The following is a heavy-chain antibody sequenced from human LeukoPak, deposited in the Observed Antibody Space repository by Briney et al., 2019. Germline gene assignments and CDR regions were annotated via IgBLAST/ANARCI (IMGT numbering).Heavy chain of an antibody. CDR3: ARDVVDYGGNPLDAFDI. V-gene: IGHV4-39*07. J-gene: IGHJ3*02. CDR2: IYYSGST. Sequence: SETLSLTCTVSGGSISSSSYYWGWIRQPPGKGLEWIGSIYYSGSTYYNPSLKSRVTISVDTSKNQFSLKLSSVTAADTAVYYCARDVVDYGGNPLDAFDIWGQGTMVTVSS. D-gene: IGHD4-23*01. CDR1: GGSISSSSYY.